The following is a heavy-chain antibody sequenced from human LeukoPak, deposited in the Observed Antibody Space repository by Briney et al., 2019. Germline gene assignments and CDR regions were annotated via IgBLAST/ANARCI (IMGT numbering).Heavy chain of an antibody. CDR3: ARVNCSSTSCRSKLLDY. V-gene: IGHV1-8*01. Sequence: ASVKVSCTASGYTFTNYDINWVRQATGQGLVWVGWMNPNSAKTGYAQKFQGRVTMTRNTPISTAYMELSSLRSEDTAVYYCARVNCSSTSCRSKLLDYWGQGTLITVSS. CDR2: MNPNSAKT. J-gene: IGHJ4*02. D-gene: IGHD2-2*01. CDR1: GYTFTNYD.